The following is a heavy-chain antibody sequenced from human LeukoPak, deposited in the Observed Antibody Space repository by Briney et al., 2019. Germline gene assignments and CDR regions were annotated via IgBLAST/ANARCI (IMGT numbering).Heavy chain of an antibody. CDR1: GGSLSHYY. D-gene: IGHD3-10*01. CDR2: INHSGST. V-gene: IGHV4-34*01. CDR3: ARGPASGSNFAWFDP. Sequence: PSGTLSLXCAVYGGSLSHYYWSWIRQPPGKGLEWIGEINHSGSTNYNPSLKSRVTISVDMSKNQFSLELTSVTAADTAVYYCARGPASGSNFAWFDPWGQGTLVTVSS. J-gene: IGHJ5*02.